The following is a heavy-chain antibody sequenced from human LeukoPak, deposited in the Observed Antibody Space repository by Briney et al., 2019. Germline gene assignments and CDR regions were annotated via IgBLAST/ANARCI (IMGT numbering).Heavy chain of an antibody. D-gene: IGHD6-6*01. CDR2: INHSGST. J-gene: IGHJ6*03. CDR1: GGSISSYY. V-gene: IGHV4-34*01. CDR3: ARKVGSSMRKNHYYYYYYMDV. Sequence: SETLSLTCTVSGGSISSYYWSWIRQPPGKGLEWIGEINHSGSTNYNPSLKSRVTISVDTSKNQFSLKLSSVTAADTAVYYCARKVGSSMRKNHYYYYYYMDVWGKGTTVTVSS.